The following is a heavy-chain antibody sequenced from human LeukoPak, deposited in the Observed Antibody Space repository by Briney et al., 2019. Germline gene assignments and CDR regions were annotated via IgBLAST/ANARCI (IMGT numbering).Heavy chain of an antibody. CDR2: INPNNGGT. Sequence: EASVKVSCKASGYTFTGNHLHWVRQAPGQGLEWMGWINPNNGGTSFAQNCQGRVTLTRDTSISTAYMELSTLRSDDTAVYSCARGAGPKAFDVWGQGTMVTVST. CDR1: GYTFTGNH. J-gene: IGHJ3*01. CDR3: ARGAGPKAFDV. V-gene: IGHV1-2*02.